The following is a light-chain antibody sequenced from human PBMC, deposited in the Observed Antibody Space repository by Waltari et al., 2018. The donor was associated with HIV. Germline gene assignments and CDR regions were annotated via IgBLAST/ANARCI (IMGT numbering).Light chain of an antibody. J-gene: IGLJ2*01. CDR1: STDVPTYNY. V-gene: IGLV2-8*01. Sequence: QSPLTQPPSASGSPGQSVTISCTGTSTDVPTYNYVSWYQQHPGEAPKILIYEVNKRPSGVPDRFSGSKSGNTASLTVSGLQADDEADYYCTSYEGKNNLVFGGGTKLTVL. CDR2: EVN. CDR3: TSYEGKNNLV.